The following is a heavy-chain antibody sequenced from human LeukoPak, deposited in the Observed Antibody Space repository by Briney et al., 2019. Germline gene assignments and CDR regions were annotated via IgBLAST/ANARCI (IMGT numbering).Heavy chain of an antibody. CDR1: GGSISSGSYY. J-gene: IGHJ4*02. D-gene: IGHD3-22*01. Sequence: SETPSLTCTVSGGSISSGSYYWSWIRQPAGKGLEWIGRIYTSGSTNYNPSLKSRVTISVDTSKNQFSLKLSPVTAADTAVYYCARDAGRSGYSYWGQGTLVTVSS. V-gene: IGHV4-61*02. CDR3: ARDAGRSGYSY. CDR2: IYTSGST.